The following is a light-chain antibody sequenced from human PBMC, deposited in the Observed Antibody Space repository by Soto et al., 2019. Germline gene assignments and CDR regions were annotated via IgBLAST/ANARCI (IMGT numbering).Light chain of an antibody. J-gene: IGLJ1*01. CDR1: SSDVGGYNS. Sequence: QSVLTQPPSASGSPGQSVTISCTGTSSDVGGYNSVSWYQHHPGKGPKLIIYEVSKRPSGVPDRFSGSKSANTASLTVSGLQDEDEADYYCSSYAGSNNYVFGTGTKLTVL. V-gene: IGLV2-8*01. CDR2: EVS. CDR3: SSYAGSNNYV.